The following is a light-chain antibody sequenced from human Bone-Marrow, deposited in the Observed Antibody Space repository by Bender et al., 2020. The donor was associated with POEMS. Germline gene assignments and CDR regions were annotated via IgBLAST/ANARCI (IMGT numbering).Light chain of an antibody. CDR2: EVS. Sequence: QSALTQPASVSGSPGQSITISCTGTSGDVGGYNYVSWYQQYPGKAPKLMIYEVSNRPSGVSNRFSGSKSGNTASLTISGLQAEDEADYYCCSYGSSSPWVFGGGTKVTVL. J-gene: IGLJ3*02. V-gene: IGLV2-14*01. CDR1: SGDVGGYNY. CDR3: CSYGSSSPWV.